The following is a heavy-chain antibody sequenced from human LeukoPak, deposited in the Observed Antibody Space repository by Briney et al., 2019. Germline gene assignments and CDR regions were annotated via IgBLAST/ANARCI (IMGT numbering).Heavy chain of an antibody. D-gene: IGHD5-18*01. CDR1: GGSFSGYY. CDR2: IYHSGST. V-gene: IGHV4-34*01. Sequence: PSETLSLTCAVYGGSFSGYYWSWIRQPPGKGLEWIGEIYHSGSTNYNPSLKSRVTISVDTSKNQFSLKLSSVTAADTAVYYCARGRYSYGGAVGDYFDYWGQGTLVTVSS. J-gene: IGHJ4*02. CDR3: ARGRYSYGGAVGDYFDY.